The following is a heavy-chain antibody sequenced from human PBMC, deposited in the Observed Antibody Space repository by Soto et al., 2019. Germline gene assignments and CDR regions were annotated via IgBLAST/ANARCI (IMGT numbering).Heavy chain of an antibody. J-gene: IGHJ6*02. CDR1: GGSISSSSYY. V-gene: IGHV4-39*01. CDR3: ARRKKKTYGYELNYYYYGMDV. Sequence: PSETLSLTCTVSGGSISSSSYYWGWIRQPPGKGLEWIGSIYYSGSTYYNPSLKSRVTISVDTSKNQFSLKLSSVTAADTAVYYCARRKKKTYGYELNYYYYGMDVWGQGTTVTVSS. D-gene: IGHD5-18*01. CDR2: IYYSGST.